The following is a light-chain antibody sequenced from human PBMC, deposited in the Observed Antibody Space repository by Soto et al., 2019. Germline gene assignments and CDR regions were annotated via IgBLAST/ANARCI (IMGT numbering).Light chain of an antibody. CDR1: QSVFFTSNNKNY. CDR3: QQYYTLPLT. CDR2: WAS. V-gene: IGKV4-1*01. J-gene: IGKJ4*01. Sequence: DLLLTPSPDSLAVSLGERATINCESSQSVFFTSNNKNYLAWYQQKPGQPPKLLLSWASARESGVPERFSGSGSGTLFTLSISSLQAEDVAVYYCQQYYTLPLTFGGGTKVDI.